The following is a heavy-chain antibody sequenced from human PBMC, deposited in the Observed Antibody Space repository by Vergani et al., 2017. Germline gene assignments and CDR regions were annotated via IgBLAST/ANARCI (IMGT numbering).Heavy chain of an antibody. Sequence: QVQLVQSGAEVKKPGSSVKVSCKASGGTFSSYTISWVRQAPGQGLEWMGRIIPILGIANYAQKFQGRVTSTADKSTSTAYIELSSLRSEDTAVYYCARDPLIAVAGTTYYYYGMDVWGQGTTVTVSS. CDR3: ARDPLIAVAGTTYYYYGMDV. V-gene: IGHV1-69*08. D-gene: IGHD6-19*01. CDR1: GGTFSSYT. CDR2: IIPILGIA. J-gene: IGHJ6*02.